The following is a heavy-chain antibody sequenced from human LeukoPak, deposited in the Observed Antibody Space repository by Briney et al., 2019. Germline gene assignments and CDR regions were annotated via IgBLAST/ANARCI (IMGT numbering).Heavy chain of an antibody. Sequence: ASVNVSCKASGYTFTGYYIHWVRQAPGQGLEWMGCINPNSGGTNCAQKFQGWVTMTRDTSVSTAYMDLSRLRSNDTAVYYCARDMGNFGGNSVDAFDIWGQGTMVTVSP. CDR1: GYTFTGYY. CDR3: ARDMGNFGGNSVDAFDI. CDR2: INPNSGGT. V-gene: IGHV1-2*04. D-gene: IGHD4-23*01. J-gene: IGHJ3*02.